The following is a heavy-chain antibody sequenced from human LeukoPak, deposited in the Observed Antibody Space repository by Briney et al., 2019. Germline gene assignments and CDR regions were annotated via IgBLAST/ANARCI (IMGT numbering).Heavy chain of an antibody. CDR1: GGSISSSIYY. CDR3: ASGYPYDAFDI. J-gene: IGHJ3*02. V-gene: IGHV4-39*01. CDR2: IYYSGST. Sequence: SETLSLTCTVSGGSISSSIYYWGWIRQPPGKGLEWIGSIYYSGSTYYNPSLKSRVTISVDTSKNQFSLKLSSVTAADTAVYYCASGYPYDAFDIWGQGTMVTVSS. D-gene: IGHD3-9*01.